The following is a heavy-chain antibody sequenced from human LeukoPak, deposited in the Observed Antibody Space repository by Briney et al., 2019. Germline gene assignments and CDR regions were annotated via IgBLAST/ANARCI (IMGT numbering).Heavy chain of an antibody. J-gene: IGHJ4*02. CDR1: GGSISSYY. CDR2: INHSGST. V-gene: IGHV4-34*01. Sequence: SETLSLTCTVSGGSISSYYWSWIRQPPGKGLEWIGEINHSGSTNYNPSLKSRVTISVDTSKNQFSLKLSSVTAADTAVYYCARRANCSGGSCYGRTYYFDYWGQGTLVTVSS. CDR3: ARRANCSGGSCYGRTYYFDY. D-gene: IGHD2-15*01.